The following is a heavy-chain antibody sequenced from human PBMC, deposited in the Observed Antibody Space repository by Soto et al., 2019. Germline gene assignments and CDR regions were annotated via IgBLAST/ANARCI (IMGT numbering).Heavy chain of an antibody. CDR2: VSGSGDDT. CDR3: ANVNSSAWYAGYYFDY. V-gene: IGHV3-23*01. CDR1: GFIFTTYA. J-gene: IGHJ4*02. D-gene: IGHD6-19*01. Sequence: PGGSMRLSCTASGFIFTTYAMNWVRQATGKGLEWVSFVSGSGDDTKYADSVKGRFTISRDNSKNTLFLQMNSLRAEDTAVYYCANVNSSAWYAGYYFDYWGQGTLVTVSS.